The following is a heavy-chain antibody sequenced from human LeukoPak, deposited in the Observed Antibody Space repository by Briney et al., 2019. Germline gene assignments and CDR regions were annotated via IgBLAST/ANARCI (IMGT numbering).Heavy chain of an antibody. Sequence: SETLSPTCTVSGGSISSYYWSWIRQPPGKGLEWIGYIYYSGSTNYNPSLKSRVTISVDTSKNQFSLKLSSVTAADTAVYYYARDVVGAFDIWGQGTMVTVSS. CDR3: ARDVVGAFDI. CDR2: IYYSGST. V-gene: IGHV4-59*01. D-gene: IGHD1-26*01. CDR1: GGSISSYY. J-gene: IGHJ3*02.